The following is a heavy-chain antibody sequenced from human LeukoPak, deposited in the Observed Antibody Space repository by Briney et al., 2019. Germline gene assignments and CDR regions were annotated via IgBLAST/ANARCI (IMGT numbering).Heavy chain of an antibody. V-gene: IGHV3-21*01. CDR3: AKDFSGGSSYYFDY. Sequence: GGSLRLSCAASGFTFSSYSMNWVRQAPGKGLEWVSSISSSSSYIYYADSVKGRFTIPRDNSKNTLYVQMNSLRAEDTAVYYCAKDFSGGSSYYFDYWGQGTLVTVSS. CDR2: ISSSSSYI. CDR1: GFTFSSYS. J-gene: IGHJ4*02. D-gene: IGHD2-15*01.